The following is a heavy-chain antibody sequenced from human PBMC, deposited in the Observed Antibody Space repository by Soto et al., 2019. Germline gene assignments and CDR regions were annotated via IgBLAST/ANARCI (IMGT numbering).Heavy chain of an antibody. CDR2: IIPIFCTA. D-gene: IGHD3-22*01. Sequence: SVKVSCKASGCTFSSYAISWVRQAPGQGLEWMGGIIPIFCTANYAQKFQGRVTITADKSTSTAYMELSSLRSEDTAVYHCARVLDYYDSSGYSHAPLYLYYYYYGMDVWGQGTTVTVSS. CDR1: GCTFSSYA. CDR3: ARVLDYYDSSGYSHAPLYLYYYYYGMDV. J-gene: IGHJ6*02. V-gene: IGHV1-69*06.